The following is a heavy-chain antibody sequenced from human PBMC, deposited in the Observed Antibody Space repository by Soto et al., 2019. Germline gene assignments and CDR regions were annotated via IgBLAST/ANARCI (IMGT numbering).Heavy chain of an antibody. Sequence: QVQLQESGPGLVKPSQTLSLTCTVSGGSISSGDYYWSWIRQPPGKGLEWIGYIYDSGSTYYNPALRSRVTISVDTSKNQFSLKLSSVTAADAAVYYCAFKHSSSWGGFDYWGQGTLVTVSS. J-gene: IGHJ4*02. CDR3: AFKHSSSWGGFDY. V-gene: IGHV4-30-4*01. D-gene: IGHD6-13*01. CDR1: GGSISSGDYY. CDR2: IYDSGST.